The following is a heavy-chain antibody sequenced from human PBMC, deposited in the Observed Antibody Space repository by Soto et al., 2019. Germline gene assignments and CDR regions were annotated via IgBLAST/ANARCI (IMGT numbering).Heavy chain of an antibody. CDR3: ARVRTSSWPHIIYYYYGMDV. CDR1: GGTFSSYV. CDR2: IIPIFGTA. D-gene: IGHD6-13*01. Sequence: SVKVSCKASGGTFSSYVISWVRQAPGQGLEWMGGIIPIFGTANYAQKFQGRVTITADESTSTAYMELSSLRSEDTAVYYCARVRTSSWPHIIYYYYGMDVWGQGTTVTVSS. V-gene: IGHV1-69*13. J-gene: IGHJ6*02.